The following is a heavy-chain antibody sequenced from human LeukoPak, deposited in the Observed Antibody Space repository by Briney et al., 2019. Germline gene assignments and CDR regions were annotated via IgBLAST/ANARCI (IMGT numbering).Heavy chain of an antibody. J-gene: IGHJ4*02. CDR2: ISYDGSYK. CDR1: GFTFSSYA. CDR3: ARDQNGGGSYYMPYYFDS. V-gene: IGHV3-30*01. Sequence: GGSLRLSCAASGFTFSSYAMHWVRQAPAKGLAWVAVISYDGSYKYYADSVKGRFTISRDNSKNTLYLQMNSLRAEDTAVYYCARDQNGGGSYYMPYYFDSWGQGTLVTVSS. D-gene: IGHD1-26*01.